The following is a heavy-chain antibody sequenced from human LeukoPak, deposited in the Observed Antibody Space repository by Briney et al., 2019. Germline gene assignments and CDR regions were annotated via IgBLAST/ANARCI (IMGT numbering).Heavy chain of an antibody. Sequence: QAGGSLRLSCAASGFTFSSYSMNWVRQAPGKGLEWVAVISYDGSNKYYADSVKGRFTISRDNSKNTLYLQMNSLRAEDTAVYYCARDRAVPAALDAFDIWGQGTMVTVSS. CDR2: ISYDGSNK. J-gene: IGHJ3*02. CDR3: ARDRAVPAALDAFDI. V-gene: IGHV3-30*03. D-gene: IGHD2-2*01. CDR1: GFTFSSYS.